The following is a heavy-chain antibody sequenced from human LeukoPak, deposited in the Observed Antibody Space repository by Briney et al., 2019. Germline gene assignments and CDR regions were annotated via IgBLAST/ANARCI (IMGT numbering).Heavy chain of an antibody. D-gene: IGHD3-22*01. CDR3: ATVGSRDSSVPFDY. CDR1: GYTLTELS. J-gene: IGHJ4*02. CDR2: FYPEDGET. V-gene: IGHV1-24*01. Sequence: ASVKVSCKVSGYTLTELSMHWVRQAPGKGLEWRGGFYPEDGETIYAQKFQGRVTMTEDTSTDTAYMELRSLRSEDTAVYYCATVGSRDSSVPFDYWGQGTLVTVSS.